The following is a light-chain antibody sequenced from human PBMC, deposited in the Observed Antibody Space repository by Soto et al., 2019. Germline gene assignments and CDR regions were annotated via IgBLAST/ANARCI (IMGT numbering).Light chain of an antibody. V-gene: IGLV2-8*01. CDR2: EGN. J-gene: IGLJ1*01. Sequence: QSALTQPPSASGSPGQSVTISCTGTSSDIGGYNYVSWYQQHPGKAPKLIVYEGNKRPSGVSNRFSGFKSGNTASLTISGLQAEDEADYYCCSYAGSNTYVFGTGTKLTVL. CDR3: CSYAGSNTYV. CDR1: SSDIGGYNY.